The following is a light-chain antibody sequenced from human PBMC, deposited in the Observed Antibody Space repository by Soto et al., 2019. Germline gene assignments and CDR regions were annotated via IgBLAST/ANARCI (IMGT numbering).Light chain of an antibody. CDR2: DAS. V-gene: IGKV3-15*01. J-gene: IGKJ4*01. CDR1: QGIGST. Sequence: EIVMTQSPATLSVSPGEGATLSCRASQGIGSTLAWYQHKPGQTPRLLIYDASTRATGVPARFSGSGYGTEFTLTINRLQSEDFAVYYCQRYNNWPLTFGGGTKVESK. CDR3: QRYNNWPLT.